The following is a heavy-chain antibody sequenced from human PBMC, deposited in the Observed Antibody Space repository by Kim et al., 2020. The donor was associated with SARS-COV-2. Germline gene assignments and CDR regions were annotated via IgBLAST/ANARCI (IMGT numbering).Heavy chain of an antibody. CDR3: ASLLDAFDI. J-gene: IGHJ3*02. Sequence: GRNKYYADSVKGRFTIARDNSQNTLYLQMTSLRAEDTAVYYCASLLDAFDIWGQGTMVTISS. V-gene: IGHV3-30-3*01. CDR2: GRNK.